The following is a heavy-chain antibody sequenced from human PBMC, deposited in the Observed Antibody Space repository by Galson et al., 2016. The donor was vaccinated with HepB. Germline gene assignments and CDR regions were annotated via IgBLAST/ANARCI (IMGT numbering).Heavy chain of an antibody. J-gene: IGHJ6*04. CDR2: ISYDGNYK. Sequence: SLRLSCADSGFTFRNYAMDWVRQAPGKGLEWVAVISYDGNYKYYADSVKGRFTIARDNSKNTLYLQMNSLRAEDTAVYYCARGLGSSRSAGGYYYYGMDVWSKGTTVTVSS. CDR1: GFTFRNYA. CDR3: ARGLGSSRSAGGYYYYGMDV. V-gene: IGHV3-30-3*01. D-gene: IGHD6-6*01.